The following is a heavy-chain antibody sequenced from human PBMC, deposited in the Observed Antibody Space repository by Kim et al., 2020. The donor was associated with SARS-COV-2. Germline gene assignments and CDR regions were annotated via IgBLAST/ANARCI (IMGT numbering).Heavy chain of an antibody. Sequence: GGSLRLSCAASGFTFDDYAMHWVRQAPGKGLDWVSGISWNSGSIGYADSVKGRFTISRNNAKNSIYLQMNSLRAEDTALYYCAKTYDYGDTGGFDYWGQGTLVTFSS. J-gene: IGHJ4*02. V-gene: IGHV3-9*01. CDR1: GFTFDDYA. CDR3: AKTYDYGDTGGFDY. CDR2: ISWNSGSI. D-gene: IGHD4-17*01.